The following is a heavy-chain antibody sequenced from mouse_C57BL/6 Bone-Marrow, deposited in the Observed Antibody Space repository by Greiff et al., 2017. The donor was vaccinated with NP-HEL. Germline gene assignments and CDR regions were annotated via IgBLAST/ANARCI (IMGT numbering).Heavy chain of an antibody. CDR2: IYPRSGNT. J-gene: IGHJ2*01. D-gene: IGHD2-4*01. CDR3: ARSPFDYDKGHY. Sequence: VKLVESGAELARPGASVKLSCKASGYTFTSYGISWVKQSTGQGLEWIGEIYPRSGNTYYNEKFKGKATLTADKSSSTAYMELRSLTSEDSAVYFCARSPFDYDKGHYWGQGTTLTVSS. CDR1: GYTFTSYG. V-gene: IGHV1-81*01.